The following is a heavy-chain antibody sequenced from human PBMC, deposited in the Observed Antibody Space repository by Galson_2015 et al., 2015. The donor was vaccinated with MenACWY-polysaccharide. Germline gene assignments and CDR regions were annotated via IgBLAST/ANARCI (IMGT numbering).Heavy chain of an antibody. CDR3: AKASQWGAAAVGSFDH. CDR1: GFSITSYA. J-gene: IGHJ4*02. CDR2: ISGSGTNI. V-gene: IGHV3-23*01. D-gene: IGHD6-13*01. Sequence: SLRLSCAVSGFSITSYAVNWVRQAPGKGLEWVAVISGSGTNIQYADSVKGRFTISRDTSKSTLYLQMNSLRAEDMAKYYCAKASQWGAAAVGSFDHWGQGTLVTVSS.